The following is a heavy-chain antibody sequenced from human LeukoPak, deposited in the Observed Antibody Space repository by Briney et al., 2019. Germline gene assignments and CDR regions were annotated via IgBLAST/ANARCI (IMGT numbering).Heavy chain of an antibody. D-gene: IGHD6-25*01. V-gene: IGHV3-33*01. CDR1: GFTFNNYG. J-gene: IGHJ4*02. CDR2: IWYDGSNK. CDR3: ARVSSGFDY. Sequence: GGSLRLSCAASGFTFNNYGMHWVRQAPGKGLEWVAVIWYDGSNKYYADSVKGRFTISRDNSKNTLYLRMNSLRAEDTAVYYCARVSSGFDYWGQGTLVTVSS.